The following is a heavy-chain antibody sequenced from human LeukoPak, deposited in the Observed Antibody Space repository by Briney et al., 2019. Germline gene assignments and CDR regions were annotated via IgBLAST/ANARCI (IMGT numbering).Heavy chain of an antibody. CDR3: ARSLGYCGGGSFQSGLDY. D-gene: IGHD2-15*01. V-gene: IGHV1-3*01. J-gene: IGHJ4*02. CDR1: GYTFTSYA. CDR2: INAGNGNT. Sequence: ASVKVSCKASGYTFTSYATHWVRQAPGQRLEWMEWINAGNGNTKYAQKFQGRATITRDTSASTAYMELSSLRSEDTAVYYCARSLGYCGGGSFQSGLDYWGQGTLVTVSS.